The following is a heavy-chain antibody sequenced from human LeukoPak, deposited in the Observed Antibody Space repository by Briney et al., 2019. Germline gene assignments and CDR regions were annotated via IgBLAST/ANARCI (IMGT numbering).Heavy chain of an antibody. Sequence: GGSLRLSCAASGFTFSSYWMHWVRQGPGKGLVWVSRINSDGSSTNYAGSVRGRFTISRDNAENTLYLQMNSLRVEDTAVYYCARRVVVAAAPYYFDYWGQGTLVTVSS. V-gene: IGHV3-74*01. CDR2: INSDGSST. D-gene: IGHD2-2*01. CDR3: ARRVVVAAAPYYFDY. J-gene: IGHJ4*02. CDR1: GFTFSSYW.